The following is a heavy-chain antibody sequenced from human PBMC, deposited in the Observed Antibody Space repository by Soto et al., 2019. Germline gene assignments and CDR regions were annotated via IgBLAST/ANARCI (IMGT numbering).Heavy chain of an antibody. J-gene: IGHJ6*02. D-gene: IGHD5-12*01. CDR1: GGSISSGGYY. CDR2: IYYSGST. Sequence: SETLSLTCTVSGGSISSGGYYWSWIRQHPGKGLEWIGYIYYSGSTYYNPSLKSRVTISVDTSKNQFSLKLSSVTAADTAVYYCATNSVTSGYQGLLRYYYYGMDVWGQGTTVTVSS. CDR3: ATNSVTSGYQGLLRYYYYGMDV. V-gene: IGHV4-31*03.